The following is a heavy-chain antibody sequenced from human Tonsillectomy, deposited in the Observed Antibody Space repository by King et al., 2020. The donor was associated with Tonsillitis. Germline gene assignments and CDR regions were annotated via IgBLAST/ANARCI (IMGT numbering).Heavy chain of an antibody. V-gene: IGHV4-39*01. D-gene: IGHD3-22*01. J-gene: IGHJ4*02. CDR3: TRHSTRWSSDNSGPY. Sequence: LQLQESGPRLVKPSETLSLTRTVSGDSISSSSYYWGWIRQPPGKGLGWIGNIYYSGSTYYNPSLKSRVTISVDPSKNRFSLNLSSVTAADTAVYYCTRHSTRWSSDNSGPYWGQGTLVTVSS. CDR1: GDSISSSSYY. CDR2: IYYSGST.